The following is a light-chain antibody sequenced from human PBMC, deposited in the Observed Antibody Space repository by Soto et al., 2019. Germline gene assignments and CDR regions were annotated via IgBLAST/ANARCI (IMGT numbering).Light chain of an antibody. V-gene: IGLV2-8*01. J-gene: IGLJ2*01. CDR3: SSYAGSNVI. CDR2: EVD. CDR1: SSDVGDYKY. Sequence: QSALTQPPSASGSPGQSVTISCTGTSSDVGDYKYVSWYQQHPGKAPKLMIYEVDKRPSGVPDRFSGSKSGNTASLAVSGLQAEDEADYFCSSYAGSNVIFGGRTKLTVL.